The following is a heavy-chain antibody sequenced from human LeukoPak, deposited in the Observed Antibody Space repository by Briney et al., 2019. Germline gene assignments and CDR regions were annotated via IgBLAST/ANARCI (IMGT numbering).Heavy chain of an antibody. Sequence: PGGSLRLSCAASGFTFSSYGMSWVRQAPGKGLEWVSAISGSGGSTYYADSVKGRFTISRDNSKNTLYLQMNSLRDDDTAVYYCARDPYSGNLGPTYYYYMDVWGKGTTVTVSS. CDR3: ARDPYSGNLGPTYYYYMDV. D-gene: IGHD1-26*01. J-gene: IGHJ6*03. V-gene: IGHV3-23*01. CDR2: ISGSGGST. CDR1: GFTFSSYG.